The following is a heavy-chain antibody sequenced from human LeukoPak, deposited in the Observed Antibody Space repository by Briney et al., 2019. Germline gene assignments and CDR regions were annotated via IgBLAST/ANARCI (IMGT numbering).Heavy chain of an antibody. V-gene: IGHV4-59*01. Sequence: SETLSLTCIVSNGSISTYYWSWIRQPPGKGLEWVGYIDYSGSTNYNPSLKSRVTMSLDTSKNHFSLRLSSVTAADSAVYYCARVSRRHTLDYWGQGTLVTVSS. CDR1: NGSISTYY. J-gene: IGHJ4*02. CDR2: IDYSGST. CDR3: ARVSRRHTLDY.